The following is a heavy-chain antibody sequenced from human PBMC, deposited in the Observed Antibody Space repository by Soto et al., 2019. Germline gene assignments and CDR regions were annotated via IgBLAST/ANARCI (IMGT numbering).Heavy chain of an antibody. D-gene: IGHD1-1*01. CDR3: AHSRTRFVYYYGIDV. CDR1: GFSLSTSGVG. Sequence: QITLKESGPALVKPTQTLTLTCTFSGFSLSTSGVGVGWSRQPPGKALEWLALIYWDDDKRYSPSLKSRLTITQDTSKNQVVLTMTHMDPWDTATDYCAHSRTRFVYYYGIDVWGQGTTVTVSS. CDR2: IYWDDDK. J-gene: IGHJ6*02. V-gene: IGHV2-5*02.